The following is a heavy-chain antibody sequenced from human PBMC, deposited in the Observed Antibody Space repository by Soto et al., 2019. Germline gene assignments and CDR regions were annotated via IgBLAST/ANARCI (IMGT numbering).Heavy chain of an antibody. CDR1: GGSISSGDYS. CDR2: VYNSGST. V-gene: IGHV4-30-2*01. J-gene: IGHJ5*02. CDR3: ARVVVAAKGGWFDP. Sequence: QLQLQESGSGLVKPSQTLSLTCAVSGGSISSGDYSWSWIRQPPGKGLEWIGYVYNSGSTYYNPSLKSRVTISVDKSKNQFSLKLSSVTAADTAVYYCARVVVAAKGGWFDPWGLGTLVTVSS. D-gene: IGHD2-15*01.